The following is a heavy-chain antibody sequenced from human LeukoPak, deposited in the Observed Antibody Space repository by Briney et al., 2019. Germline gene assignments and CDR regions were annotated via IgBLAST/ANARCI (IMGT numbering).Heavy chain of an antibody. CDR1: GFTFSSYA. D-gene: IGHD4-11*01. J-gene: IGHJ4*02. CDR2: ISGSGCST. Sequence: GGSLRLSCAASGFTFSSYAMSWVRQAPGKGLEWVSAISGSGCSTYYADSVEGRFTISRDNSKTTLYLQMNSLRAEDTAVYYCAKDWRYDYSNYGGDYWGQGTLVTVSS. CDR3: AKDWRYDYSNYGGDY. V-gene: IGHV3-23*01.